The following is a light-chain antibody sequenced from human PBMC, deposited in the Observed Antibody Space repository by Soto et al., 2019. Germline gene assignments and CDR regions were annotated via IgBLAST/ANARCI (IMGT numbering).Light chain of an antibody. CDR2: DAS. V-gene: IGKV3-11*01. J-gene: IGKJ1*01. CDR3: QVRDVWPS. CDR1: QSVSTS. Sequence: IVLTQSPATLSLSPGERAALSCRASQSVSTSLAWYQHNPGQAPRLFIYDASKRAPGIPARFSGSWSGTDFTLTISSLELEDFAVYYCQVRDVWPSFGQGTKVEIK.